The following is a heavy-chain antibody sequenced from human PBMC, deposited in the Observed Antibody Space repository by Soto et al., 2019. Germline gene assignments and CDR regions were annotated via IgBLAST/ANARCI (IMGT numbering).Heavy chain of an antibody. CDR2: IYWDDDK. V-gene: IGHV2-5*02. CDR3: ARLHLGELSLIRPDAFDI. D-gene: IGHD3-16*02. CDR1: GFSLSTSGVR. J-gene: IGHJ3*02. Sequence: QITLKESGPTLVKPTQTLTLTCTFSGFSLSTSGVRVAWIRQPPGKALEWLALIYWDDDKRYSPSLKSRLTITKDTSKNQVVLTMTNMDPVDTATYYCARLHLGELSLIRPDAFDIWGQGTVVTVSS.